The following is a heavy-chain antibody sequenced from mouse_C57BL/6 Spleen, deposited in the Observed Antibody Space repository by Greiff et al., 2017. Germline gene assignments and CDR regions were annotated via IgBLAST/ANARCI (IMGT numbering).Heavy chain of an antibody. CDR2: ISSGSSTI. Sequence: EVQLMESGGGLVKPGGSLKLSCAASGFTFSDYGMHWVRQAPEKGLEWVAYISSGSSTIYYADTVKGRFTISRDNAKNTLFLQMTSLRSEDTAMYYCAAYDPFAYWGQGTLVTVSA. CDR3: AAYDPFAY. D-gene: IGHD6-5*01. V-gene: IGHV5-17*01. J-gene: IGHJ3*01. CDR1: GFTFSDYG.